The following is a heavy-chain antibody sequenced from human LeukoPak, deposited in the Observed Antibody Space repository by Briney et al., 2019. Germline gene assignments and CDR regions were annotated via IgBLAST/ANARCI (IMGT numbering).Heavy chain of an antibody. CDR3: ARVFTMYGVVFDY. D-gene: IGHD3-3*01. V-gene: IGHV4-39*02. CDR2: IYYSGST. Sequence: SETLPLTCTVSGGSISSSSYSWGWIRQPPGKGLEWIGSIYYSGSTYYNPSLKSRVTISVNTSKNQFSLKLTSVTAADTAVYYCARVFTMYGVVFDYWGQGTLVTVSS. J-gene: IGHJ4*02. CDR1: GGSISSSSYS.